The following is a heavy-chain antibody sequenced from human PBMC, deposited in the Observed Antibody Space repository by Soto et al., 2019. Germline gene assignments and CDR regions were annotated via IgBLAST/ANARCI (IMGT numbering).Heavy chain of an antibody. Sequence: ASVKVSCKASGYTFTSYGISWVRQAPGQGLEWMGWISDYNGNTNYAQKLQGGVTMNTDTSTSTAYMELRSLSYDDTAVYYCARGMGHYDFWCCSDTFGAHFDYWGQGTLVTVSS. J-gene: IGHJ4*02. CDR2: ISDYNGNT. V-gene: IGHV1-18*01. CDR3: ARGMGHYDFWCCSDTFGAHFDY. CDR1: GYTFTSYG. D-gene: IGHD3-3*01.